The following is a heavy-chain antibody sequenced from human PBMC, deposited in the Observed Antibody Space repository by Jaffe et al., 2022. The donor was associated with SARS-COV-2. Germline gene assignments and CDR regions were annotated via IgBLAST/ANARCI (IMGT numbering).Heavy chain of an antibody. CDR3: AREGEGYSYGLDV. J-gene: IGHJ6*02. CDR1: GFTFSDYY. CDR2: ISSSGTAI. V-gene: IGHV3-11*01. Sequence: QVQLVESGGGLVKPGGSLRLSCAASGFTFSDYYMSWIRQAPGKGLEWISYISSSGTAIYYADSVRGRFTISRDHVKNSLYLQMNDLSAEDTAIYYCAREGEGYSYGLDVWGQGTAVTVSS. D-gene: IGHD5-18*01.